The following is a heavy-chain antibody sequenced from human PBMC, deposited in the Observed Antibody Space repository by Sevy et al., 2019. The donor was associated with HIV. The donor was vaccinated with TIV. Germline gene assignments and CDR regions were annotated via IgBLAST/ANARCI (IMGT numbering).Heavy chain of an antibody. D-gene: IGHD2-8*01. CDR3: ARDRDDGYCTNGVCFNFDN. J-gene: IGHJ4*01. Sequence: GGSLRLSCAASGFTFDDYAMHWVRQAPGKGLELVSGISWNSASLDYADSVKGRFTISRDNAKNSLYLQMKSLRAEDTALYYCARDRDDGYCTNGVCFNFDNWGQGTLVTVSS. CDR1: GFTFDDYA. V-gene: IGHV3-9*01. CDR2: ISWNSASL.